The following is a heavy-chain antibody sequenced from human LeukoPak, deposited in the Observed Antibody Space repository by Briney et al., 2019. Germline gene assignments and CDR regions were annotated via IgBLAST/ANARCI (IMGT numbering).Heavy chain of an antibody. J-gene: IGHJ4*02. D-gene: IGHD6-19*01. CDR2: ISAYNGKK. V-gene: IGHV1-18*04. CDR1: GYTFTNYG. CDR3: ASGQYSSGWYVDY. Sequence: ASVKVSFKGSGYTFTNYGIRWVGQAPGEGHEGMGWISAYNGKKNYAQKLQGRLTMPTDTSTSTAYMELRSLRSDDTAVYYCASGQYSSGWYVDYWGQGTLVTVSS.